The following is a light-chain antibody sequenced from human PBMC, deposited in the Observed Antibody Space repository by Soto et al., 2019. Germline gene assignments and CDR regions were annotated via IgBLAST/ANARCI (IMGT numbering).Light chain of an antibody. CDR2: TAC. CDR3: QHYGGMWT. CDR1: QGINND. V-gene: IGKV1-13*02. J-gene: IGKJ1*01. Sequence: AIQVTHSPPSLSASVGDRVATTCRGSQGINNDLAWYQQKPGKAPKLLIYTACSLASGGPSRFSGSGSGPEFILIISSLQADDFATYWCQHYGGMWTFGQGTKVDIK.